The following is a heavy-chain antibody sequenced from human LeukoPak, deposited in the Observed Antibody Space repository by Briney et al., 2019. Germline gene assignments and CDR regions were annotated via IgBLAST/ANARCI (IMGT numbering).Heavy chain of an antibody. Sequence: GGSLRLSCAASAFTFSSYAMHWVRQAPGKGLEWVAVISYDGSNKYYADSVKGRFTISRDNSKNTLYLQMNSLRAEDTAVYYCARDRGLDIAAAGKFRHYYYYMDVWGKGTTVTVSS. CDR3: ARDRGLDIAAAGKFRHYYYYMDV. J-gene: IGHJ6*03. CDR2: ISYDGSNK. CDR1: AFTFSSYA. V-gene: IGHV3-30*04. D-gene: IGHD6-13*01.